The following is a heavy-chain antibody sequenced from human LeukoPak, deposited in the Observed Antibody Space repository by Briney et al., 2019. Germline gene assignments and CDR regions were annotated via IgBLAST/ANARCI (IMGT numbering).Heavy chain of an antibody. Sequence: SETLSLTCAVYGGSFSGYYWSWIRQPPGKGLEWIGYVYYSGTTNYNPSLKSRVTISVDTSKNQFSLKLSSVTAADTAVYYCARAGAIAGYYYFGMDVWGQGTTVTVSS. CDR1: GGSFSGYY. J-gene: IGHJ6*02. V-gene: IGHV4-59*01. CDR2: VYYSGTT. CDR3: ARAGAIAGYYYFGMDV. D-gene: IGHD2-2*02.